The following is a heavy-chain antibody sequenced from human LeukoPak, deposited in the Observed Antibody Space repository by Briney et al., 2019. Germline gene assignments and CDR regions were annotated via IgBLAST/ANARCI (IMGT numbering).Heavy chain of an antibody. CDR1: GYSFTSYW. V-gene: IGHV5-51*01. CDR3: ARQPTEPQARYFDY. CDR2: IYPGDSDT. J-gene: IGHJ4*02. D-gene: IGHD4-11*01. Sequence: GESLKISCKGSGYSFTSYWIGWVRQMPGKGLEWMGIIYPGDSDTRYSPSFQGQATISADKSISTAYLQWSSLKASDTAMYYWARQPTEPQARYFDYWGQGTLVTVSS.